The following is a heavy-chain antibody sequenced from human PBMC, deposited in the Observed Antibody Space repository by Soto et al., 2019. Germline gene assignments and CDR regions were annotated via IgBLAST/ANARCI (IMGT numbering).Heavy chain of an antibody. J-gene: IGHJ4*02. Sequence: PGESLKISCKGSGYSFTSYWIGWVRQMPGKGLEWMGIIYPGDSDTRYSPSFQGQVTISADKSISTAYLQWSSLKASDTAMYYCASLFRYGSGDNTFDYWGQGTLVTVSS. CDR3: ASLFRYGSGDNTFDY. CDR1: GYSFTSYW. D-gene: IGHD3-10*01. CDR2: IYPGDSDT. V-gene: IGHV5-51*01.